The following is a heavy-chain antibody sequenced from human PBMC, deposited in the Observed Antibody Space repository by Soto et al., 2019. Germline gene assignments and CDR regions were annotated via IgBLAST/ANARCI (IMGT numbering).Heavy chain of an antibody. CDR1: GFTFSDYY. Sequence: QVQLVESGGGLVKPGGSLRLSCAASGFTFSDYYMSWIRQAPGKGLEWVSYISSSSSYTNYADSVKGRFTISRDNAKNSLYLQMNSLRAEDTVVYYCASHSITIFGVVDDAFDIWGQGTMVTVSS. D-gene: IGHD3-3*01. J-gene: IGHJ3*02. V-gene: IGHV3-11*06. CDR3: ASHSITIFGVVDDAFDI. CDR2: ISSSSSYT.